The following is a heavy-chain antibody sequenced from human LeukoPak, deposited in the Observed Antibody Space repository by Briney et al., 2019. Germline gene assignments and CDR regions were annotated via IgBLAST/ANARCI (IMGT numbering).Heavy chain of an antibody. Sequence: SETLSLTCAVYGGSFSGYYWSWIRQPPGKGLEWIGEINHSGSTNYNPSLKSRVTISVDTSKNQFSLKLSSVTAADTAVYYCARGKRWLQQDLDCWGQGTLVTVSS. J-gene: IGHJ4*02. CDR3: ARGKRWLQQDLDC. D-gene: IGHD5-24*01. V-gene: IGHV4-34*01. CDR1: GGSFSGYY. CDR2: INHSGST.